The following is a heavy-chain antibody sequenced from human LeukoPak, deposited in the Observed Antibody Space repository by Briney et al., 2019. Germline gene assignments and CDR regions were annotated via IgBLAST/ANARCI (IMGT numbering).Heavy chain of an antibody. CDR3: ARGRYYGSGSYKWFDP. CDR2: INHSGST. V-gene: IGHV4-34*01. D-gene: IGHD3-10*01. CDR1: GGSFSGYY. J-gene: IGHJ5*02. Sequence: SETLSLTCAVYGGSFSGYYWSWIRHPPGKGLEWIGEINHSGSTNYNPSLKSRVTISVDTSKNQFSLKLSSVTAADTAVYYCARGRYYGSGSYKWFDPWGQGTLVTVSS.